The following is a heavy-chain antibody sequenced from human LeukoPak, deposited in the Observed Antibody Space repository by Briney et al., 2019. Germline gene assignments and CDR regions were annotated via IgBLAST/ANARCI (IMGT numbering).Heavy chain of an antibody. CDR1: GFTFDDYA. CDR2: ISWNSDSV. D-gene: IGHD3-22*01. Sequence: PGRSLRLSCAASGFTFDDYAMHWVRQAPGKGLEWVSGISWNSDSVGYADSVKGRFTISRDNAKNSLYLQMNSLRAGDTALYYCAKAITGVVIRNDAFDIWGQGTMVTVSS. J-gene: IGHJ3*02. V-gene: IGHV3-9*01. CDR3: AKAITGVVIRNDAFDI.